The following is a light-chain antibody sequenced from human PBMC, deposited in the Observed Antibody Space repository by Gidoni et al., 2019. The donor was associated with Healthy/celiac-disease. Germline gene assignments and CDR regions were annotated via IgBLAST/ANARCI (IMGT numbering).Light chain of an antibody. CDR1: QDISNY. V-gene: IGKV1-33*01. J-gene: IGKJ4*01. CDR3: QQYDNLSLT. Sequence: DLQLTQSPSSLSASVGDRVTITCQSSQDISNYLNWYQQKPGKAPKLLIYDESNLETGVPSRFSGSGSGTDFTFTISSLQPEDIATYYCQQYDNLSLTFGGXTKVEIK. CDR2: DES.